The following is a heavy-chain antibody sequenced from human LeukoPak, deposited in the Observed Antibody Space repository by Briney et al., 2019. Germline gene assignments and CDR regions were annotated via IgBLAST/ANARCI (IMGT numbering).Heavy chain of an antibody. Sequence: PGGSLRLSCTASGFTFGDYAMSWFRQAPGKGLEWVGFIRSKAYGGTTEYAASVKGIFTISRDDSKSLAYLQMNSLKTEDTAVYYCTRRRYCSSTSCQADYYYYYYMDVWGKGTTVTVSS. CDR1: GFTFGDYA. J-gene: IGHJ6*03. V-gene: IGHV3-49*03. CDR3: TRRRYCSSTSCQADYYYYYYMDV. CDR2: IRSKAYGGTT. D-gene: IGHD2-2*01.